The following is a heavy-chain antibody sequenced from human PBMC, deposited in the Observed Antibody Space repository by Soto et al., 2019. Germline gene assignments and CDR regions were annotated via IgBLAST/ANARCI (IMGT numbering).Heavy chain of an antibody. J-gene: IGHJ4*02. V-gene: IGHV3-33*01. CDR3: ARPNSGSYSHFDY. D-gene: IGHD1-26*01. CDR2: IWYDGSNK. Sequence: GGSLRLSCAASGFTFSSYGMHWVRQAPGKGLEWVAVIWYDGSNKYYADSVKGRFTISRDNSKNTLYLQMNSLRAEDTAVYYCARPNSGSYSHFDYWGQGTLVTVS. CDR1: GFTFSSYG.